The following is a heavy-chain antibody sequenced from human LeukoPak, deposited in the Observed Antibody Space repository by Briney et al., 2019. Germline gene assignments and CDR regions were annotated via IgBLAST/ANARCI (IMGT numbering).Heavy chain of an antibody. CDR3: AKGSGWSTYYFDY. CDR2: ITGSGGNT. Sequence: PGGSLRLSCAAPGFTFSSYAMSWVRQAPGKGLEWVSSITGSGGNTYYAASVKGRFTISRDNSKNTLYLQMNSLRAEDTAVYYCAKGSGWSTYYFDYWGQGTLVTVSS. J-gene: IGHJ4*02. V-gene: IGHV3-23*01. CDR1: GFTFSSYA. D-gene: IGHD6-19*01.